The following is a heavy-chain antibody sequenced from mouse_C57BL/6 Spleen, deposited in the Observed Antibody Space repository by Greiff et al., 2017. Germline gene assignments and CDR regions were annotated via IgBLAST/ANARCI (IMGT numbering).Heavy chain of an antibody. Sequence: EVQVVESGGGLVQPGGSLKLSCAASGFTFSDYYMYWVRQTPEKRLEWVAYISNGGGSTYYPDTVKGRFTISRDNAKNTLYLQMSRLKSEDTAMYYCARQGDSSPFAYWGQGTLVTVSA. CDR3: ARQGDSSPFAY. D-gene: IGHD3-2*02. J-gene: IGHJ3*01. CDR1: GFTFSDYY. CDR2: ISNGGGST. V-gene: IGHV5-12*01.